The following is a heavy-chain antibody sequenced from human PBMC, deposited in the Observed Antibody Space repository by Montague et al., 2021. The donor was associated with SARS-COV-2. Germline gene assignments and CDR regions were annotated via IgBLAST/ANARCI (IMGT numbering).Heavy chain of an antibody. J-gene: IGHJ6*03. Sequence: SETLSLTCAVYGGSFSRYYWSWIRQPPGKGLEWIGEINHGGNTNYNPSLKNRLTISVDTSKNQFSLKLTSVAATDTAVYYCARLRDGVVPSPILGIGPYFTYYYMDVWGKGTTVTVSS. CDR3: ARLRDGVVPSPILGIGPYFTYYYMDV. D-gene: IGHD2-15*01. CDR1: GGSFSRYY. CDR2: INHGGNT. V-gene: IGHV4-34*01.